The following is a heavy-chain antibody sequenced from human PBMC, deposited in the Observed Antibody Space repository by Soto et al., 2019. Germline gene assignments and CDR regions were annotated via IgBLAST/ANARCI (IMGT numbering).Heavy chain of an antibody. CDR1: GFTFSDYT. Sequence: PGGSLRLSCAASGFTFSDYTMNWVRQAPGKGLEWVSSISSISDYIYYADAVKGRFTISRDNAKNSLYLQMNSLRAEDTAVYYCAKKTGSRYYYGSGTSPFSYYGMDVWGQGTTVTVSS. D-gene: IGHD3-10*01. CDR2: ISSISDYI. J-gene: IGHJ6*02. V-gene: IGHV3-21*04. CDR3: AKKTGSRYYYGSGTSPFSYYGMDV.